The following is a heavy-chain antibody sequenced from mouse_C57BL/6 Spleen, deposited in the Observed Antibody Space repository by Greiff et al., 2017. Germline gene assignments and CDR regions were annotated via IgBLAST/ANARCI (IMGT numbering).Heavy chain of an antibody. Sequence: EVKLVESGEGLVKPGGSLKLSCAASGFTFSSYAMSWVRQTPEKRLEWVAYISSGGDYIYYADTVKGRFTISRDNARNTLYLQMSSLKSEDTAMYYCTRGGGYYEYFDVWGTGTTVTVSS. CDR1: GFTFSSYA. V-gene: IGHV5-9-1*02. J-gene: IGHJ1*03. D-gene: IGHD2-3*01. CDR3: TRGGGYYEYFDV. CDR2: ISSGGDYI.